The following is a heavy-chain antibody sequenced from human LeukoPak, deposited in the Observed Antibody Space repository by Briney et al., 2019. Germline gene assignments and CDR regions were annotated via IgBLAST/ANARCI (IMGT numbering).Heavy chain of an antibody. CDR3: ARVPSIAAAGTSLDY. CDR1: GGSISSSYYY. D-gene: IGHD6-13*01. V-gene: IGHV4-39*07. CDR2: INHSGST. J-gene: IGHJ4*02. Sequence: SETLSLTCTVSGGSISSSYYYWSWIRQPPGKGLEWIGEINHSGSTNYNPSLKSRVTISVDTSKNQFSLKLSSVTAADTAVYYCARVPSIAAAGTSLDYWGQGTLVTVSS.